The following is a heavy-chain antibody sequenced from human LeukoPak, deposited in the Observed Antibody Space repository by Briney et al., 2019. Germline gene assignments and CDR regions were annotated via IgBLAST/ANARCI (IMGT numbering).Heavy chain of an antibody. D-gene: IGHD6-13*01. J-gene: IGHJ4*02. CDR1: GYSFTSYW. CDR2: IYPGDSDT. V-gene: IGHV5-51*01. CDR3: ARDSSSWNGEIDY. Sequence: GESLKISCKGSGYSFTSYWIGWVRQMRGKGLEWMGIIYPGDSDTRYSPSFQGQVTISADKSISTAYLQWSSLKASDTAMYYCARDSSSWNGEIDYWGQGTLVTVSS.